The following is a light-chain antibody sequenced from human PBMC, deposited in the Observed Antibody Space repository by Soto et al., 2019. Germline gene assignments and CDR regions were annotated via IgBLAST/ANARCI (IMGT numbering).Light chain of an antibody. CDR2: GAS. V-gene: IGKV3-20*01. CDR1: QSVSNNY. J-gene: IGKJ1*01. CDR3: QQFYNYPRT. Sequence: EIVLSQSQGTLSLSPGERATLSCRASQSVSNNYLAWYQQKPGQAPRLLIYGASNRATGIPDRFSGSGSGTDFTLTISYLQSEDFGTYYCQQFYNYPRTFGQGTKVDIK.